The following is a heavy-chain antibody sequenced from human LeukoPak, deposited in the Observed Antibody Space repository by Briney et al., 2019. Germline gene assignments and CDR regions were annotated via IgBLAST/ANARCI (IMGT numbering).Heavy chain of an antibody. Sequence: PSQTLSLTCTVSGASISISSYYWGWIRQPPGKGLVWIGSIYYSGSTSYNPSLKSRVTLSVATSKTHFSLKLLSATAPHTPISYGARRKGAAGCTSWGQGTLVTVSS. V-gene: IGHV4-39*02. D-gene: IGHD6-13*01. CDR1: GASISISSYY. CDR2: IYYSGST. CDR3: ARRKGAAGCTS. J-gene: IGHJ4*02.